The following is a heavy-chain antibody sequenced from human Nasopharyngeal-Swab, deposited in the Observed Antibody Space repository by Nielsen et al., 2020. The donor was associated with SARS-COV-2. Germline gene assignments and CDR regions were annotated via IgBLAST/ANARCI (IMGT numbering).Heavy chain of an antibody. J-gene: IGHJ3*02. CDR1: GGSISSGDYY. Sequence: GGSLRLSCTVSGGSISSGDYYWSWIRQAPGKGLEWVSSISSYSTDINYADSLRGRFTISRDNAKNSLYLQMNSLRAEDTAVYYCAREGVDSASDYSEPFDIWGQGTMVTVSS. V-gene: IGHV3-11*06. D-gene: IGHD5-12*01. CDR3: AREGVDSASDYSEPFDI. CDR2: ISSYSTDI.